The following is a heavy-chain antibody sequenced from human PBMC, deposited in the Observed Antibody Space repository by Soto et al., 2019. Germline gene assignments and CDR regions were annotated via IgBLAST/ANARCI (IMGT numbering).Heavy chain of an antibody. J-gene: IGHJ6*02. CDR2: ISSSSSYI. Sequence: GGSLRLSCAASGFTFSSYSMNWVRQAPGKGLEWVSSISSSSSYIYYADSVKGRFTISRDNAKNSLYLQMNSLRAEDTAVYYCARGSDILTGYPRPYYYYGMDVWGQGTTVTVSS. D-gene: IGHD3-9*01. CDR1: GFTFSSYS. V-gene: IGHV3-21*01. CDR3: ARGSDILTGYPRPYYYYGMDV.